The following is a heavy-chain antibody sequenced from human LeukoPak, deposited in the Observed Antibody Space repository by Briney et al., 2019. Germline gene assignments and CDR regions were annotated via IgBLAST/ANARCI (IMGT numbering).Heavy chain of an antibody. Sequence: GGSLRLSCAASGFTFSSYWMHWVRQAPGKGLVWVSRINSDGSSTSYADSVKGRFTISRDNSKNTLYLQMDSLRAEDTAVYYCARGVDYYDSSGYYSFDYWGQGTLVTISS. V-gene: IGHV3-74*01. CDR3: ARGVDYYDSSGYYSFDY. J-gene: IGHJ4*02. CDR1: GFTFSSYW. CDR2: INSDGSST. D-gene: IGHD3-22*01.